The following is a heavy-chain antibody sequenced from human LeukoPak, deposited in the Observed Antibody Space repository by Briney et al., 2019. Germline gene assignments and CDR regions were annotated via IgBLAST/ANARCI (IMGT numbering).Heavy chain of an antibody. CDR3: ARDYPGGRGYCSGGSCYYDAFDI. Sequence: PSETLSLTCAVYGGSFSGYYWSWIRQPPGKGLEWLGYIYYSGSTNYNPSLKSRVTISVDTSKNQFSLKLSSVTAADTAVYYCARDYPGGRGYCSGGSCYYDAFDIWGQGTMVTVSS. CDR2: IYYSGST. V-gene: IGHV4-59*12. J-gene: IGHJ3*02. CDR1: GGSFSGYY. D-gene: IGHD2-15*01.